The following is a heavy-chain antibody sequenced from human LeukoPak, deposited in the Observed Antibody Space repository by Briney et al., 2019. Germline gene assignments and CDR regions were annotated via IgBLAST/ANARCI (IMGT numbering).Heavy chain of an antibody. CDR2: VSYGGATT. D-gene: IGHD1-7*01. CDR3: ARQYDWNYCSFDY. CDR1: VFAFGSFA. Sequence: GGSLRLSCAASVFAFGSFAMSWVGQAPGKGLEWVSAVSYGGATTYYADSVKGRFTISRDSSKNTLYLQMSSLRAEDTALYYCARQYDWNYCSFDYWGQGTLVTVSS. V-gene: IGHV3-23*01. J-gene: IGHJ4*02.